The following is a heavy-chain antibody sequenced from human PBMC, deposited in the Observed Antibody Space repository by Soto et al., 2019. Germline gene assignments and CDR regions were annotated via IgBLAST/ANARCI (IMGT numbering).Heavy chain of an antibody. J-gene: IGHJ6*02. D-gene: IGHD2-15*01. Sequence: EVQLVESGGGLVQPGGSPRLSCAASGFTFSSYWMSWVRQAPGKGLEWVANIKQDGSEKYYVDSVKGRFTISRDNAKNSLYLQMNSLRAEDTAVYYCARSSSGPDYYYGMDVWGQGTTVTVSS. V-gene: IGHV3-7*03. CDR2: IKQDGSEK. CDR3: ARSSSGPDYYYGMDV. CDR1: GFTFSSYW.